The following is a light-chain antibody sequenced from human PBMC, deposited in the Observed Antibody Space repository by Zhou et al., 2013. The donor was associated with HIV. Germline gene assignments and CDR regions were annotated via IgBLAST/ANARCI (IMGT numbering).Light chain of an antibody. CDR2: RAS. Sequence: DIQMTQSPSTLSASVGDRVTITCRASQYISTWLAWYQQKPGKAPKLLIYRASNLQSGVPSRFSGSESGTEFTLTISSLQPDDFATYYCQQSYSTPWTFGQGTKVEIK. CDR1: QYISTW. CDR3: QQSYSTPWT. V-gene: IGKV1-5*03. J-gene: IGKJ1*01.